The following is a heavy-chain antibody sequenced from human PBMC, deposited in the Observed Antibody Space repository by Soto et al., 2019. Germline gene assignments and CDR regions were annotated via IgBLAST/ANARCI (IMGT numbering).Heavy chain of an antibody. J-gene: IGHJ4*02. Sequence: WASVKVSCKASGYTFTGYYMHWVRQAPGQGLEWMGWINPNSGGTNYAQKFQGWVTMTRDTSISTAYMELSRLRSDDTAVYYCARDSDFWSGYGYYFDYWGQGTLVTVSS. V-gene: IGHV1-2*04. D-gene: IGHD3-3*01. CDR1: GYTFTGYY. CDR2: INPNSGGT. CDR3: ARDSDFWSGYGYYFDY.